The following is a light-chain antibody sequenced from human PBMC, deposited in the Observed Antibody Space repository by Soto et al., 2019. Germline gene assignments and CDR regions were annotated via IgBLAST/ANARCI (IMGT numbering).Light chain of an antibody. J-gene: IGLJ2*01. CDR3: QSYDSSLSGLVV. Sequence: QLVLTQPPSVSGAPGQRVTISCTGSSSNIGADYDVHWYQQLPGTAPKLLIHGNTNRPSGVPDRFSGSESGTSASLAITGLQAEDEADYYCQSYDSSLSGLVVFGGGTKLTVL. V-gene: IGLV1-40*01. CDR2: GNT. CDR1: SSNIGADYD.